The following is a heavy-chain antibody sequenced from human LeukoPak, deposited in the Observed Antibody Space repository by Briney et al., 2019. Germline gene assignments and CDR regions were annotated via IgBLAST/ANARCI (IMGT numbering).Heavy chain of an antibody. D-gene: IGHD2-2*01. J-gene: IGHJ4*02. CDR3: ASSTQISKYADY. Sequence: GGSLRLSCAASGFTFSSYWMHWVRQAPGKGLVWVSRINSDGSITTYADSVRGRFTISRDNAKSTLYLQMNSLRTEDTAVYYCASSTQISKYADYWGQGALVAVSS. CDR1: GFTFSSYW. CDR2: INSDGSIT. V-gene: IGHV3-74*01.